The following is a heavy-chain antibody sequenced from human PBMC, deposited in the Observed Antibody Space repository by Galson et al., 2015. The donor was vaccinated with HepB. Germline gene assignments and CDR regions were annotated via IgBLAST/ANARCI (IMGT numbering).Heavy chain of an antibody. Sequence: ETLSLICAVYGGSFSGYYWSWIRQPPGKGLEWIGEINHSGSTNYNPSLRSRVTISVDTSKNQFSLKLSSVTAADTAVYYCARQSSSYYFDYWGQGTLVTVSS. CDR1: GGSFSGYY. V-gene: IGHV4-34*01. CDR2: INHSGST. J-gene: IGHJ4*02. CDR3: ARQSSSYYFDY. D-gene: IGHD6-6*01.